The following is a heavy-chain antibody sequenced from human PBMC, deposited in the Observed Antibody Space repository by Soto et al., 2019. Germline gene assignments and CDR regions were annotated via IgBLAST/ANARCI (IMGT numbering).Heavy chain of an antibody. D-gene: IGHD3-22*01. CDR2: ISWNSGSI. J-gene: IGHJ3*02. CDR1: GFTFDDYA. Sequence: GGSLRLSCAASGFTFDDYAMHWVRQAPGKGLEWVSGISWNSGSIGYADSVKGRFTISRDNAKNSLYLQMNSLRAEDTALYYCAKDFEDYYDSSGYYVPAFDIWGQGTMVTVS. V-gene: IGHV3-9*01. CDR3: AKDFEDYYDSSGYYVPAFDI.